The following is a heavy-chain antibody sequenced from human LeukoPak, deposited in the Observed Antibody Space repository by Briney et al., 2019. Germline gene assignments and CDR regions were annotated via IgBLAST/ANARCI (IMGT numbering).Heavy chain of an antibody. D-gene: IGHD2-15*01. CDR3: ARVAGYCSGGSCYSAWFDP. V-gene: IGHV4-30-4*01. Sequence: PSETLSLTCTVSGGSISSGDYYWSWIRQPPGKGLEWIGYIYYSGSTHYNPSLKSRVTISVDTSKNQFSLKLSSVTAADTAVYYCARVAGYCSGGSCYSAWFDPWGQGTLVTVSS. J-gene: IGHJ5*02. CDR2: IYYSGST. CDR1: GGSISSGDYY.